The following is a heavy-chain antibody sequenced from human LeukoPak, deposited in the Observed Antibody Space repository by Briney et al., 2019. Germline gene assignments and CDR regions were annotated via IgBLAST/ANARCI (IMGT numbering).Heavy chain of an antibody. CDR2: INSSSGYI. CDR1: GFTFSSYS. CDR3: ARGIYTSSPRNPKNFFDY. D-gene: IGHD2-2*02. Sequence: PGGSLRLSCAASGFTFSSYSMNWVRQAPGKGLEWVSSINSSSGYIYYADSVKGRFTISRDNAKNSLYLQMNSLRAEDTAVYFCARGIYTSSPRNPKNFFDYWGQGTLVTVS. V-gene: IGHV3-21*01. J-gene: IGHJ4*02.